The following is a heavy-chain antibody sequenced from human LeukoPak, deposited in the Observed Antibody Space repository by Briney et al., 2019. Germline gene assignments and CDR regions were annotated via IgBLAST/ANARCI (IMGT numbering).Heavy chain of an antibody. Sequence: GGSLRLSCAASGFAFTDYAISWVRQAPGKGLEWVSAITDSGGATYYADSVKGRFTISRDNSKNTLYLEMNSLRADDTAVYFCAKDQEDRGYPSSFDFWGQGTLVTVSS. D-gene: IGHD2-15*01. CDR1: GFAFTDYA. V-gene: IGHV3-23*01. J-gene: IGHJ4*02. CDR3: AKDQEDRGYPSSFDF. CDR2: ITDSGGAT.